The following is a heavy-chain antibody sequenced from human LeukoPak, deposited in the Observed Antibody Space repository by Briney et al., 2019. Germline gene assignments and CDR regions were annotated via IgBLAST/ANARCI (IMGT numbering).Heavy chain of an antibody. D-gene: IGHD2-21*02. CDR3: ARVYSRMAYCGGDCYSNAFDI. Sequence: GASVKVSCKASGGTFSSYAISWVRQAPGQGLEWMGGIIPIFGTANYAQKFQGRVTITADKSTSTAYMELSSLRSEDTAVYYCARVYSRMAYCGGDCYSNAFDIWGQGTMVTVSS. CDR2: IIPIFGTA. V-gene: IGHV1-69*06. J-gene: IGHJ3*02. CDR1: GGTFSSYA.